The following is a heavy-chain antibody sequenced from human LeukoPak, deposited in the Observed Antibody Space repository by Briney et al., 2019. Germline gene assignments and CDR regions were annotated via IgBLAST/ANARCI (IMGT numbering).Heavy chain of an antibody. Sequence: PGGSLRLSCAASGFTFTNAWMNWVRQAPGKGLEWVGRIKGKTDGGTADYAAPVKGRFTISRDDSRNTLYLQMNTLRAEDTAVYYCARSVETSYYYYYYMDVWGKGTTVTVSS. D-gene: IGHD5-24*01. CDR3: ARSVETSYYYYYYMDV. CDR2: IKGKTDGGTA. J-gene: IGHJ6*03. V-gene: IGHV3-15*01. CDR1: GFTFTNAW.